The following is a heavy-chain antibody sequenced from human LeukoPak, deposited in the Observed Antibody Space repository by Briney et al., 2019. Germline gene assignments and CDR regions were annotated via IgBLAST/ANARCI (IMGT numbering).Heavy chain of an antibody. V-gene: IGHV1-8*01. CDR1: GYTFINYD. CDR3: ARDRAVATISPLVY. D-gene: IGHD5-12*01. Sequence: ASVKVSCKASGYTFINYDINWVRQATGQGLEWMGWMNPNSGNTAHAQKFQGRVTMTRNTSMSTAYMELSSLRSEDTAVYYCARDRAVATISPLVYWGQGTLVTVSS. J-gene: IGHJ4*02. CDR2: MNPNSGNT.